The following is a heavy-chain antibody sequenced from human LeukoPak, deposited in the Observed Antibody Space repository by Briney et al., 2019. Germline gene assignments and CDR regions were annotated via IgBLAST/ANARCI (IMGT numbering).Heavy chain of an antibody. CDR2: ISWNSGSI. D-gene: IGHD6-19*01. Sequence: PGRSLRLSCAASGFTFDDYAMHWVRQAPGKGLEWVSGISWNSGSIGYADSVKGRFTISRDNAKNSLYLQMNSLRAEDTALYYCAKAGYSSGWDYWHFDLWGRGTLVTVSS. J-gene: IGHJ2*01. CDR3: AKAGYSSGWDYWHFDL. V-gene: IGHV3-9*01. CDR1: GFTFDDYA.